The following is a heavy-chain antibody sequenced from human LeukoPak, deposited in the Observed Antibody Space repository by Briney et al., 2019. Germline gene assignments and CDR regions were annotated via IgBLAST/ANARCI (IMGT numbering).Heavy chain of an antibody. Sequence: GGSLRLSCAASGFTFSSYSMNWVRQAPGKGLGWVSYISSSSSTIYYADSVKGRFTISRDNAKNSLYLQMNSLRAEDTAVYYCARATVTTLDYWGQGTLVTVSS. CDR1: GFTFSSYS. J-gene: IGHJ4*02. V-gene: IGHV3-48*01. D-gene: IGHD4-17*01. CDR3: ARATVTTLDY. CDR2: ISSSSSTI.